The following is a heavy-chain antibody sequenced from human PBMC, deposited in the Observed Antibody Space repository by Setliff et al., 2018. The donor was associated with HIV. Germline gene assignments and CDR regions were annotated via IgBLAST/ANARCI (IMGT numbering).Heavy chain of an antibody. CDR2: IYTDGTT. Sequence: LRLSWSPSGLTVSSNYISWVRQAPGKGLEWVSVIYTDGTTHYADSVKGRFTISRDNSKNTVYLQMSSLRAEDTATYYCARTFRVLRYFGPWGQGTLVTVSS. CDR3: ARTFRVLRYFGP. J-gene: IGHJ5*02. D-gene: IGHD3-9*01. CDR1: GLTVSSNY. V-gene: IGHV3-53*01.